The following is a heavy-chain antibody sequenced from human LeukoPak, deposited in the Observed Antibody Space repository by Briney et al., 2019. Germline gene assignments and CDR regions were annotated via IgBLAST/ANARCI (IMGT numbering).Heavy chain of an antibody. V-gene: IGHV4-59*11. CDR3: ARSRDAYILGH. CDR2: IYDSGST. CDR1: GGSISGHY. J-gene: IGHJ4*02. Sequence: SETLSLTCTVSGGSISGHYWTWIRQPPGKGLEWIGYIYDSGSTNQNPSLKSRVTISLDTSKNQFSLKLNSVTTADTAVYYCARSRDAYILGHWGQGILVTVSP. D-gene: IGHD5-24*01.